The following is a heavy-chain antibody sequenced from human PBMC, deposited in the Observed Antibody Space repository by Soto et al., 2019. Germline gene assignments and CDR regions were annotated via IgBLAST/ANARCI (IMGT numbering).Heavy chain of an antibody. CDR1: GGSIITSTYY. V-gene: IGHV4-39*01. CDR3: ARGRDYYGSGRYYSRQHFDY. J-gene: IGHJ4*02. CDR2: MYYSGST. D-gene: IGHD3-10*01. Sequence: PSETLSLTCTVSGGSIITSTYYWGWIREPPGKGLEWIGSMYYSGSTYYSPSLKSRVSISVDTSKNQFSPSLKSVTVADTAVYYCARGRDYYGSGRYYSRQHFDYWGQGALVTVSS.